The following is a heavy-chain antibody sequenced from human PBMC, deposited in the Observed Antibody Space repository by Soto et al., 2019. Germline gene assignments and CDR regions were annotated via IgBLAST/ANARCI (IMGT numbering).Heavy chain of an antibody. J-gene: IGHJ4*02. CDR2: IYYSGST. CDR1: GFTFSSYA. Sequence: GSLRLSCAASGFTFSSYAMSWVRQAPGKGLEWIGSIYYSGSTYYNPSLKSRVTISVDTSKNQFSLKLSSVTAADTAVYCCARTEQQLAPCDYWGQGTLVTVSS. D-gene: IGHD6-13*01. CDR3: ARTEQQLAPCDY. V-gene: IGHV4-39*01.